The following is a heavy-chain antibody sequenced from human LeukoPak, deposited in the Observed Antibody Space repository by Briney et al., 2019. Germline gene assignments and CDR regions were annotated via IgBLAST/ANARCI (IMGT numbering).Heavy chain of an antibody. J-gene: IGHJ6*03. Sequence: SVKVSCKAYGGTFSSYAISWVRQAPGQGLEWMGRIIPILGIANYAQKFQGRVTITADKSTSTAYMELSSLRSEDTAVYYCARDHGGRRVPYMDVWGKGTTVTVSS. CDR3: ARDHGGRRVPYMDV. V-gene: IGHV1-69*04. D-gene: IGHD4-23*01. CDR1: GGTFSSYA. CDR2: IIPILGIA.